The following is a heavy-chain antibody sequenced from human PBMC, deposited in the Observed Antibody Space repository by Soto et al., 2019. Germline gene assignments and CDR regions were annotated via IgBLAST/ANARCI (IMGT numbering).Heavy chain of an antibody. CDR2: ISAYNGNT. J-gene: IGHJ4*02. CDR3: ARDAPPEDY. CDR1: GYTFTSYY. V-gene: IGHV1-18*01. Sequence: QVQLVQSGAEVKKPGASVKVSCKASGYTFTSYYISWVRQAPGQGLEWMGWISAYNGNTNYAQKLQGRVTMTTDTSTSTACTELRRLRSDDTAVSHCARDAPPEDYWGQGTPVTVPS.